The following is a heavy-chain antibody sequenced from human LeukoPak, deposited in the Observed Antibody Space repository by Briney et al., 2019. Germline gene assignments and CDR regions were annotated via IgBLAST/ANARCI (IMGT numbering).Heavy chain of an antibody. CDR1: GFTFSSYA. V-gene: IGHV3-23*01. CDR2: ISGSGGST. CDR3: ASSVLLSS. J-gene: IGHJ5*02. Sequence: GGSLRLSCAASGFTFSSYAIIWLRQAPGKGLEWVSAISGSGGSTYYADSVKGRFTISRDNSKNTLYLQMNSLRAEDTAVYYCASSVLLSSWGQGTLVTVSS. D-gene: IGHD3-10*01.